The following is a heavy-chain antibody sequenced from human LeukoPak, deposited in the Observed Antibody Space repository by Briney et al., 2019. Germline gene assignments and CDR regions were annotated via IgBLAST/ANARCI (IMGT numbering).Heavy chain of an antibody. V-gene: IGHV1-69*04. Sequence: SVKVSCKTSGDTFSSSAITWVRQAPGQGLEWMGRIIPVLNITTYAQKFQGSVTMTADTSTSTVYMELSSLSSEETAVYYCARDQGLTAPPPSGLDVWGQGTTVIVSS. CDR3: ARDQGLTAPPPSGLDV. CDR1: GDTFSSSA. D-gene: IGHD2-21*02. CDR2: IIPVLNIT. J-gene: IGHJ6*02.